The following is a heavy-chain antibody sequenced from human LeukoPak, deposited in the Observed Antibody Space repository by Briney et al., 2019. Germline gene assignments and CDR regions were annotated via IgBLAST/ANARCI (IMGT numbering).Heavy chain of an antibody. V-gene: IGHV3-30*02. Sequence: PGGSLRLSCAASGFTFSSYGMHWVRQAPGKGLEWVAFIRYDGSNKYYADSVKGRFTISRDNSKNTLYLQMNSLRAEDTAVYYCAKIQSGSYSLFDYWGQGTLVTVSS. CDR3: AKIQSGSYSLFDY. D-gene: IGHD1-26*01. CDR1: GFTFSSYG. CDR2: IRYDGSNK. J-gene: IGHJ4*02.